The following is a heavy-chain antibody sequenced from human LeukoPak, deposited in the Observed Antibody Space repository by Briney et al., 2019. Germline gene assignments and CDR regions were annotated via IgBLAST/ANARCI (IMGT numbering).Heavy chain of an antibody. Sequence: GGSLRLSCAASGFTFSSYAMHWVRQAPGKGLEWVAVISYDGSNKYYADSVKGRFTISRDNSKNTLYLQMNSLRAEDTAVYYCARDVLLTFDYWGQGTLVTVSS. CDR3: ARDVLLTFDY. D-gene: IGHD2-8*02. CDR1: GFTFSSYA. J-gene: IGHJ4*02. CDR2: ISYDGSNK. V-gene: IGHV3-30-3*01.